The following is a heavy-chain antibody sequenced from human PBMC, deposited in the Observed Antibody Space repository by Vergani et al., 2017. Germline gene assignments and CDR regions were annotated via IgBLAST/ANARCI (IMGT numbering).Heavy chain of an antibody. V-gene: IGHV3-13*01. CDR2: IGTAGDT. J-gene: IGHJ4*02. CDR3: ARRDSSSPALDY. D-gene: IGHD6-6*01. Sequence: EVQLVESGGGLVQPGGSLRLSCAASGFTFSTYDMHWVRQATGKGLEWVSAIGTAGDTYYPGSVEGRFTISRENAKNSWYLQMNGLRAGDTAVYYCARRDSSSPALDYWGQGTLVTVSS. CDR1: GFTFSTYD.